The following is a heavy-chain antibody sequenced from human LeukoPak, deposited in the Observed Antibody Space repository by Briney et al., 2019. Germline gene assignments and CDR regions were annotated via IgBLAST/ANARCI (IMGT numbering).Heavy chain of an antibody. V-gene: IGHV3-21*01. D-gene: IGHD6-13*01. CDR3: ARGRIAADMYYFDY. CDR2: ISSSNSYI. CDR1: GFTFSTYN. J-gene: IGHJ4*02. Sequence: GGSLRLSCAASGFTFSTYNMNWVRQAPGKGLEWVSSISSSNSYIYYADSVKGRFTFSRDNAKNSLYLQMNSLRAEDTAIYYCARGRIAADMYYFDYWGQGTLVTVSS.